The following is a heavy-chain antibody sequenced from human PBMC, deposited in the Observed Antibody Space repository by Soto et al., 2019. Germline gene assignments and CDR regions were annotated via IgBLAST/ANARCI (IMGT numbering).Heavy chain of an antibody. V-gene: IGHV4-34*01. CDR2: INHSGST. D-gene: IGHD2-15*01. J-gene: IGHJ4*02. CDR1: GGSFSGYY. Sequence: KQSQTLSLTCAVYGGSFSGYYWSWIRQPPGKGLEWIGEINHSGSTNYNPSLKSRVTISVDTSKNQFSLKLGSVTAADTAVYYCARGPGGSGNLAATPSYFDYWGQGTLVTVSS. CDR3: ARGPGGSGNLAATPSYFDY.